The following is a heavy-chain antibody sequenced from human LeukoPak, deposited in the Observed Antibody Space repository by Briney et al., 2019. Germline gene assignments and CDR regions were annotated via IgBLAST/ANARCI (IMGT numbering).Heavy chain of an antibody. V-gene: IGHV3-49*03. Sequence: QAGGSLRLSCTTSGFTFGDYSMSWFRQASGKGLEWVGFIRSKGYGGTAEYAASVKGRFTISRDDSNSIAYLQMDSLKTEDTAVYYCTREIRYFDWFQADYWGQGTLVTVSS. CDR3: TREIRYFDWFQADY. CDR1: GFTFGDYS. J-gene: IGHJ4*02. CDR2: IRSKGYGGTA. D-gene: IGHD3-9*01.